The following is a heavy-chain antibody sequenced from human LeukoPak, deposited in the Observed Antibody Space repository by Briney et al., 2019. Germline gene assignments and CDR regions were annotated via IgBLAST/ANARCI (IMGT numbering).Heavy chain of an antibody. Sequence: ASVKVSCKASGYTFTGYYMHSVRQAPGQGLEWMGWINPNSGGTNYAQKFQGRVTMTRDTSISTAYMELSRLRSDDTAVYYCARGPLEGISLSLYWGQGTLVTVSS. J-gene: IGHJ4*02. V-gene: IGHV1-2*02. D-gene: IGHD6-13*01. CDR1: GYTFTGYY. CDR2: INPNSGGT. CDR3: ARGPLEGISLSLY.